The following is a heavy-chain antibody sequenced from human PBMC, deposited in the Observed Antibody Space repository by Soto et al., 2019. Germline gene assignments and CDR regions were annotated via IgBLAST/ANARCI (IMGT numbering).Heavy chain of an antibody. CDR3: ARDGGYYFDY. Sequence: QVQLVESGGGVVQPGRPLRLSCAASGFTFSSYGMHWVRQAPGKGLEWVAVIWYDGSNKYYADSVKGRFTISRDNSKNTLYLQMNSQRAEDTAVYYCARDGGYYFDYWGQGTLVTVSS. V-gene: IGHV3-33*01. D-gene: IGHD2-15*01. CDR2: IWYDGSNK. CDR1: GFTFSSYG. J-gene: IGHJ4*02.